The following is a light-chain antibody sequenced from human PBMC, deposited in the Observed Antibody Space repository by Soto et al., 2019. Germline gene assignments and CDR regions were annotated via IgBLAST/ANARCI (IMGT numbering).Light chain of an antibody. Sequence: EIVLTQSPGTLSLSPGERGTLSCRASQRFGSSTLAWYQQKPGQTPRLFIYSTSSKATGIPDRFSGSGSGTDFTLTNSSLKPEDFAVYYCQQYCNSPWTFGQGTKVEIK. J-gene: IGKJ1*01. CDR1: QRFGSST. V-gene: IGKV3-20*01. CDR2: STS. CDR3: QQYCNSPWT.